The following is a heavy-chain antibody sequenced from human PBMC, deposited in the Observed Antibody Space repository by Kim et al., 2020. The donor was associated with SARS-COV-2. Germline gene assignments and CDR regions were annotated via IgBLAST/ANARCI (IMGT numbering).Heavy chain of an antibody. CDR2: ISAYNGNT. CDR3: ARGIVVVPAAHTHYYYYGMDV. J-gene: IGHJ6*02. Sequence: ASVKVSCKASGYTFTSYGISWVRQAPGQGLEWMGWISAYNGNTNYAQKLQGRVTMTTGTSTSTAYMELRSLRSDDTAVYYCARGIVVVPAAHTHYYYYGMDVRGQGTTVTVSS. D-gene: IGHD2-2*01. CDR1: GYTFTSYG. V-gene: IGHV1-18*01.